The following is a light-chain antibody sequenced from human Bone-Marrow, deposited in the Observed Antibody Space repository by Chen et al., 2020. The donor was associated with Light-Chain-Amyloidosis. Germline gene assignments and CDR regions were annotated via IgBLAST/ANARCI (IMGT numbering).Light chain of an antibody. CDR3: MQTLESPT. V-gene: IGKV2-28*01. Sequence: DIVLTQSPLTLPVTPGEPASISCRSSQSLRHSNGINYLDWFLQRPGQSPQLLIYVASYRASGVPDRFSGSGSGTEFTLEISRVESEDVGIYFCMQTLESPTFGQGTKVEI. CDR1: QSLRHSNGINY. J-gene: IGKJ1*01. CDR2: VAS.